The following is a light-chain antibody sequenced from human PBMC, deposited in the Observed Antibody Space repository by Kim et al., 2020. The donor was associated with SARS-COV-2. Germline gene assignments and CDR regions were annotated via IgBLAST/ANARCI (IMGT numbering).Light chain of an antibody. Sequence: VSPGERVIPSCRASQRISIILAWYQQTPGQAPRLLISGASTSAPGIPATFSDSGSGTEFTLSILSPQSEDSALFYCQQYNQWPRTFGQGTTVDI. J-gene: IGKJ1*01. V-gene: IGKV3-15*01. CDR1: QRISII. CDR3: QQYNQWPRT. CDR2: GAS.